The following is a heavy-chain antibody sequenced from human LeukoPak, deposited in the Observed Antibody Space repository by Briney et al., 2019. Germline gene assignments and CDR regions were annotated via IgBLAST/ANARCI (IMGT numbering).Heavy chain of an antibody. CDR3: AAQGGSGDLRY. Sequence: GVSLRLSCAASGFTFSNTWTNWVRQAPGEGVEWVGRIKRIIDGRTTDYAAPVKGRFTVSRDDSIHTLYLQMSSLKTEDTAVYYCAAQGGSGDLRYWGQGTLVTVSS. D-gene: IGHD4-17*01. V-gene: IGHV3-15*01. J-gene: IGHJ4*02. CDR2: IKRIIDGRTT. CDR1: GFTFSNTW.